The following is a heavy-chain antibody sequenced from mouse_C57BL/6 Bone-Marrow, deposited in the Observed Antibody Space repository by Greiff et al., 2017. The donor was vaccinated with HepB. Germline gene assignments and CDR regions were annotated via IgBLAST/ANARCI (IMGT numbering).Heavy chain of an antibody. Sequence: VKLMESGAELVKPGASVKISCKASGYAFSSYWMNWVKQRPGKGLEWIGQIYPGDGDTNYNGKFKGKATLTADKSPSTAYMQLSSLTSEDSAVYFCASEYYGSSYFDYWGQGTTLTVSS. D-gene: IGHD1-1*01. CDR1: GYAFSSYW. J-gene: IGHJ2*01. CDR2: IYPGDGDT. V-gene: IGHV1-80*01. CDR3: ASEYYGSSYFDY.